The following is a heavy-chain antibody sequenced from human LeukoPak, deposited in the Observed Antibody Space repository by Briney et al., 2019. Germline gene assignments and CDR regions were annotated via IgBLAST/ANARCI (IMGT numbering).Heavy chain of an antibody. J-gene: IGHJ3*02. V-gene: IGHV4-39*07. CDR1: GGSISTSSYC. Sequence: PSETLSLTCTVSGGSISTSSYCCGSVRPPPGEWLGWVGNIFYSVRTYYSPSIKSRITISLDLPRNQFSLKLNSVTAADTAVYYCAKSNGYGLVDIWGQGTMVTVSS. D-gene: IGHD3-10*01. CDR3: AKSNGYGLVDI. CDR2: IFYSVRT.